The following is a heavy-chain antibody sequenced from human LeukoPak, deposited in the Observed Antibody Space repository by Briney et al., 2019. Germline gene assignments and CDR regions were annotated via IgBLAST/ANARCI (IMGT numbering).Heavy chain of an antibody. V-gene: IGHV1-18*01. J-gene: IGHJ4*02. CDR1: GYTFTSYG. D-gene: IGHD3-22*01. Sequence: ASVKVSCEASGYTFTSYGISWVRQAPGQGLEWMGWISAYNGNTNYAQRLQGRVTMTTDTSTSTAYMELRSLRSDDTAVYYCARGGNTQYYYDSSGYYHFDYWGQGTLVTVSS. CDR2: ISAYNGNT. CDR3: ARGGNTQYYYDSSGYYHFDY.